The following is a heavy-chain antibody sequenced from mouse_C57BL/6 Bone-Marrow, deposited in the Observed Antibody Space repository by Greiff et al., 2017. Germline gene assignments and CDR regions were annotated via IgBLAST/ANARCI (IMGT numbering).Heavy chain of an antibody. D-gene: IGHD2-5*01. CDR1: GFNIKDDY. J-gene: IGHJ3*01. CDR2: IDPENGDT. CDR3: TDSNYVWFAY. Sequence: VQLQQSGAELVRPGASVKLSCTASGFNIKDDYMHWVKQRPEQGLEWIGWIDPENGDTAYASKFQGKATITADTSSNTAYLQLSRLTSHDTAVYYCTDSNYVWFAYWGQGTLVTVSA. V-gene: IGHV14-4*01.